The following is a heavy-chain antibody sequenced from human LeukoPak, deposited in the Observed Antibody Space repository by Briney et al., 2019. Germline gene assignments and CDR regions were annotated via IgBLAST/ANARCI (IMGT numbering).Heavy chain of an antibody. Sequence: PSQTPSPTCTVAGGSISSGGTYSGWIRHHPGKGLEWIVYIYYSGSTYYNPSLKSRVTISVDTSKNQFSLKLSSVTAADTAVYYCARASWLQSYYFDYWGQGTLVTVSS. CDR2: IYYSGST. D-gene: IGHD5-24*01. J-gene: IGHJ4*02. CDR1: GGSISSGGTY. V-gene: IGHV4-31*03. CDR3: ARASWLQSYYFDY.